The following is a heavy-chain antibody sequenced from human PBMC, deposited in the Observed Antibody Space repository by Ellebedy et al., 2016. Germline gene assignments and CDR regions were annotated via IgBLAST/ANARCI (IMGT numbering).Heavy chain of an antibody. J-gene: IGHJ4*02. CDR3: AREGGDIVLMVYDY. V-gene: IGHV1-3*01. CDR1: GYNFTSYA. CDR2: INAGNGNT. Sequence: ASVKVSCKASGYNFTSYAMHWVRQAPGQRLEWMGWINAGNGNTKYSQKFQGRVTITRDTSASTAYMELSSLRSEDTAVYYCAREGGDIVLMVYDYWGQGTLVTVSS. D-gene: IGHD2-8*01.